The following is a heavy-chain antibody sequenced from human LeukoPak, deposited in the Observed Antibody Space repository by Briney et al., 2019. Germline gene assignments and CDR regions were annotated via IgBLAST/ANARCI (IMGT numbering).Heavy chain of an antibody. Sequence: GVSLRLSCAASGFTFSSYAMHWVRQAPGKGLEWVSLISGDGGSTYYADSVKGRFTISRDNSKNSLYLQMNSLRTEDTALYYCAKGEASSSWYGGDYWGQGTLVT. CDR1: GFTFSSYA. CDR3: AKGEASSSWYGGDY. V-gene: IGHV3-43*02. D-gene: IGHD6-13*01. CDR2: ISGDGGST. J-gene: IGHJ4*02.